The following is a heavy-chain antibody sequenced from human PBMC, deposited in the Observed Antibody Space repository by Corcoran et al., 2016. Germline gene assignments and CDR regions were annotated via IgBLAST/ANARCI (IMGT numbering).Heavy chain of an antibody. CDR2: IYYSGST. CDR1: GGSISSSSYY. J-gene: IGHJ3*02. Sequence: QLQLQESGPGLVKPSETLSLTCTVSGGSISSSSYYWGWIRQPPGKGLEWIGSIYYSGSTNYNPSLKSRVTISVDTSKNQFYLTLSSVTAADTAVYYCARGGTKGAFDIWGQGTMVTVSS. V-gene: IGHV4-39*07. CDR3: ARGGTKGAFDI.